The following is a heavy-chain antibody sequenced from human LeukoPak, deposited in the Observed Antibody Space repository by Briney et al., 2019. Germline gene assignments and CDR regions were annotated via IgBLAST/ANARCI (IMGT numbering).Heavy chain of an antibody. Sequence: GGSLRLSCAASGFTVSSNYMSWVRQAPGKGLEWVSVIYSCGSTYYADSVKGRFTISRDNSKNTLYLQMNSLRAEDTAVYYCARGMKYSTGWYYMDVWGKGTTVTISS. CDR1: GFTVSSNY. J-gene: IGHJ6*03. D-gene: IGHD6-19*01. CDR2: IYSCGST. CDR3: ARGMKYSTGWYYMDV. V-gene: IGHV3-66*01.